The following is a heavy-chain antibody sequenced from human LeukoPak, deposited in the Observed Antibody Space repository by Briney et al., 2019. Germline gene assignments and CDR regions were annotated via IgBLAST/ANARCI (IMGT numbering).Heavy chain of an antibody. D-gene: IGHD3-22*01. J-gene: IGHJ4*02. V-gene: IGHV1-46*04. CDR1: GYTFTSYY. CDR3: ARDHHDSSGKQYPSFDY. Sequence: ASVKVSCKASGYTFTSYYMHWVRPAPGQGREWMGIINPSGGGTSYAQKLQGRVTMTRDTSTSTVYMDLSSLRSEDTAVYYCARDHHDSSGKQYPSFDYWGQGTLVTVSS. CDR2: INPSGGGT.